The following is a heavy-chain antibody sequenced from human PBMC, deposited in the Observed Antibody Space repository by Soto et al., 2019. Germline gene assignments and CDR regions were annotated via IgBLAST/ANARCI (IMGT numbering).Heavy chain of an antibody. CDR3: ARDRGASSGYYPDWFDP. J-gene: IGHJ5*02. CDR2: IIPIFGTA. CDR1: GGTFSSYA. Sequence: QVQLVQSGAEVKKPGSSVKVSCKASGGTFSSYAITWVRQAPGQGLEWMGGIIPIFGTANYAQKFQGRVTITADDSTSTAYMELTSLRSEDTAVYYCARDRGASSGYYPDWFDPWGQGTRVPVS. V-gene: IGHV1-69*12. D-gene: IGHD3-22*01.